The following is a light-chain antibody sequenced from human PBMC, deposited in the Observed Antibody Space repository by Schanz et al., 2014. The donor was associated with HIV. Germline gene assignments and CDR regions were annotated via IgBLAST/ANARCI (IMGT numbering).Light chain of an antibody. Sequence: DIVMTQSPDSLAVSLGERATINCKSSQSVLYSSALYQQKPGQPPKLLIYWASTRESGVPDRFSGSGSGTDFTLTISSLQAEDVAVYYCQQYYSSPFTFGPGTKVDIK. CDR2: WAS. V-gene: IGKV4-1*01. CDR3: QQYYSSPFT. J-gene: IGKJ3*01. CDR1: QSVLYSS.